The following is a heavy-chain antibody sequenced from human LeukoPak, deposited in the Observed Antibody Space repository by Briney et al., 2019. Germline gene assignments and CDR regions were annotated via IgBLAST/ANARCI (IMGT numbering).Heavy chain of an antibody. CDR2: IANDGSNK. V-gene: IGHV3-30*03. Sequence: GGSLRLSCAASGFTFSSYGLHWVRQAPGKGLEWVAVIANDGSNKHYADSVKARFTISSDNSKNTLYLQMNILRAEDTAVYYCAREFEVPAAAPDYYYYYYIDVWGKGTTVTVSS. CDR1: GFTFSSYG. CDR3: AREFEVPAAAPDYYYYYYIDV. J-gene: IGHJ6*03. D-gene: IGHD2-2*01.